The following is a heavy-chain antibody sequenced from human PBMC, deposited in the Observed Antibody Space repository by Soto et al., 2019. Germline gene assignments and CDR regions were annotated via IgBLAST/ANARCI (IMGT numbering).Heavy chain of an antibody. CDR3: ARVGFGELLAHGMDV. CDR1: GGSISSGDYY. J-gene: IGHJ6*02. D-gene: IGHD3-10*01. Sequence: SETLSLTCTVSGGSISSGDYYWSWIRQPPGKGLEWIGYIYYSGSTYYNPSLKSRVTISVDTSKNQFSLKLSSLTAADTAVYYCARVGFGELLAHGMDVWGQGTTVTVSS. CDR2: IYYSGST. V-gene: IGHV4-30-4*01.